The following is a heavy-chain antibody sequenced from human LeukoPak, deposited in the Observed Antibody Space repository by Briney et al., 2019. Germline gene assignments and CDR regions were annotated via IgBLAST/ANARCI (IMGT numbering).Heavy chain of an antibody. D-gene: IGHD1-26*01. CDR3: AKVVDYYYFDY. Sequence: GGSLRLSYAASGFTFSSYSMNWVRQAPGKGLEWVSYISSSSSTIYYADSVKGRFTISRDNAKNSLYLQMNSLRAEDTAVYYCAKVVDYYYFDYWGQGTLVTVSS. CDR2: ISSSSSTI. J-gene: IGHJ4*02. V-gene: IGHV3-48*04. CDR1: GFTFSSYS.